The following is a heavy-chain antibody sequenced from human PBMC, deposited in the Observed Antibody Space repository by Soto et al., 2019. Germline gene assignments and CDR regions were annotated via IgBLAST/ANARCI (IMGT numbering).Heavy chain of an antibody. CDR2: ISSSGFDT. D-gene: IGHD4-17*01. CDR3: ARRNGANNDY. CDR1: GFTFSSYS. Sequence: GGSLRLSCAASGFTFSSYSMNWVRQAPGKGLEWASSISSSGFDTDYTDSVKGRFIISRDNAKNSLFLQMNSLRAEDAAVYFCARRNGANNDYWGQGTLVTVSS. J-gene: IGHJ4*02. V-gene: IGHV3-21*01.